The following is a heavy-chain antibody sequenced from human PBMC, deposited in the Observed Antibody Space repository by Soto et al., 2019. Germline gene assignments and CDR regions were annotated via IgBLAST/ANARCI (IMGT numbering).Heavy chain of an antibody. CDR1: GYIFTYW. D-gene: IGHD3-22*01. V-gene: IGHV5-51*01. CDR2: IHPGDSDT. CDR3: ARYNYYDSSGYYYADYGMGV. Sequence: PGESLKISCKGSGYIFTYWIAWVRQMPGRGLEWMGVIHPGDSDTRYSPSFQGQVTISVDTSISTAYLQWSSLTASDTAIYYCARYNYYDSSGYYYADYGMGVWGQGTTVTVSS. J-gene: IGHJ6*02.